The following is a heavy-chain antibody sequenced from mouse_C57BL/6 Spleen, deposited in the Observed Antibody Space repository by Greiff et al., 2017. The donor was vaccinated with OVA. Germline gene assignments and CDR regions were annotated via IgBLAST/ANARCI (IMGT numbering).Heavy chain of an antibody. CDR3: ARERQHAYYFDY. Sequence: VQLQQSGPELVKPGASVKISCKASGYAFSSSWMNWVKQRPGKGLEWIGRIYPGDGDTNYNGKFKGKATLTADKSSSTAYMQLSSLTSEDSAVYFCARERQHAYYFDYWGQGTTLTVSS. J-gene: IGHJ2*01. CDR2: IYPGDGDT. D-gene: IGHD3-2*01. CDR1: GYAFSSSW. V-gene: IGHV1-82*01.